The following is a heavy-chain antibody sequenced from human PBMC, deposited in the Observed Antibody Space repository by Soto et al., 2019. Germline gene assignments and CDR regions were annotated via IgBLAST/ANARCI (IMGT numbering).Heavy chain of an antibody. D-gene: IGHD2-2*02. V-gene: IGHV1-69*06. CDR2: IIPIFNST. CDR1: GSRFSNYV. Sequence: QVQLVQSGAEVKTPGSSLKVSCKVSGSRFSNYVISWVRQAPGHGLEWLGRIIPIFNSTKYAQSFQGRVTITADNSTCTASLELNSLRSDDTAVYYCAREGRGKKAGYNGLVSLGYWGQGTLVTVSS. CDR3: AREGRGKKAGYNGLVSLGY. J-gene: IGHJ4*02.